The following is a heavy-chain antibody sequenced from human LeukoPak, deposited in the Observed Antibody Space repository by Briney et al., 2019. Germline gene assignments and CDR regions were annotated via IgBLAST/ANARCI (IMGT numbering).Heavy chain of an antibody. J-gene: IGHJ4*02. CDR3: ARDQSDYYGSGSYSEGSY. V-gene: IGHV3-7*01. CDR2: IKQDGSEK. CDR1: GFTFSCYW. Sequence: PGGSLRLSCAASGFTFSCYWMTWVRQAAGKGLEWVANIKQDGSEKYYVDSVKGRFTISRDNAKNSLYLQMNGLRDEDTAVYYCARDQSDYYGSGSYSEGSYWGQGTLVTVSS. D-gene: IGHD3-10*01.